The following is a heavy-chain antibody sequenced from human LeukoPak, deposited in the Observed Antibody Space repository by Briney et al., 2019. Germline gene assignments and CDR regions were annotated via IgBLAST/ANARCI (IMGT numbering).Heavy chain of an antibody. D-gene: IGHD3-16*01. V-gene: IGHV3-7*03. Sequence: GALRLTSSSSGFTFTSYWMNWARQAPGKGLGWVASINHNGNVNFYLDFVTGRFPISIDIATTSLYLQIGYLRAEDPAVYFCARGGGLDVWGQGATVTVSS. CDR2: INHNGNVN. J-gene: IGHJ6*02. CDR1: GFTFTSYW. CDR3: ARGGGLDV.